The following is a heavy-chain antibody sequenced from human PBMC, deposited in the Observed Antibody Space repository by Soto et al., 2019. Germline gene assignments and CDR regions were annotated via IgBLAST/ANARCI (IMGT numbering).Heavy chain of an antibody. Sequence: SETLSLTCTVSGGSISSSSYYWGWIRQPPGKGLEWIGSIYYSGSTYYNPSLKSRVTISVDTSKNQFSLKLSSVTAADTAVYYCARPGGHKRGYGMDVWGQGTTVTV. CDR2: IYYSGST. CDR3: ARPGGHKRGYGMDV. V-gene: IGHV4-39*01. CDR1: GGSISSSSYY. D-gene: IGHD2-15*01. J-gene: IGHJ6*02.